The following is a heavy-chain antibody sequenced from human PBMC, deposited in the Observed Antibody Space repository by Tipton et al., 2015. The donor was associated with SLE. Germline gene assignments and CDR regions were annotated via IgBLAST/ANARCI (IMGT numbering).Heavy chain of an antibody. Sequence: TLSLTCTVSGGSVSSGSYYWSWIRQPPGKGLEWIGYIYYSGSTNYNPSLKSRVTISVDTSKNQFSLKLSSVTAADTAVYYCARDAVGARYNWFDPWGQGTRVTVSS. CDR1: GGSVSSGSYY. D-gene: IGHD1-26*01. V-gene: IGHV4-61*01. CDR3: ARDAVGARYNWFDP. J-gene: IGHJ5*02. CDR2: IYYSGST.